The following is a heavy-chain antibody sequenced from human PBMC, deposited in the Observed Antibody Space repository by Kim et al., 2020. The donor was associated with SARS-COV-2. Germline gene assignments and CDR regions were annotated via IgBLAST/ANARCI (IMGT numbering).Heavy chain of an antibody. CDR2: INSDGSST. Sequence: GGSLRLSCAASGFSFRDYYMNWIRQAPGKGLEWVAYINSDGSSTEYADSVNGRFTISRDNAKKSLSLQMNRLTPEDTAVYYCVREPASRGQGTLVTVSS. CDR3: VREPAS. CDR1: GFSFRDYY. J-gene: IGHJ4*02. V-gene: IGHV3-11*01.